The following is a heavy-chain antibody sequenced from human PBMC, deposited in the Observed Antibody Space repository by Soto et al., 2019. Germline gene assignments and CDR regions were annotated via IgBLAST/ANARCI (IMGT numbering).Heavy chain of an antibody. CDR2: TSGSGGNP. V-gene: IGHV3-23*01. Sequence: PGGSLRLSCAASGFTFANSAMSWVRQAPGKGMEWVSATSGSGGNPYYAQKFQGRVTMTRDTSTSTVYMELSSLRSEVTAVYFCARVTGAGGGGPHGPWPRYYQHWGQGTLDTVSS. D-gene: IGHD3-16*01. CDR3: ARVTGAGGGGPHGPWPRYYQH. CDR1: GFTFANSA. J-gene: IGHJ1*01.